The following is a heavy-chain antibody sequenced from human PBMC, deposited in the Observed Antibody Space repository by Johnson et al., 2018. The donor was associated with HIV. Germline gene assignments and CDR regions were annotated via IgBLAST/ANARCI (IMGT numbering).Heavy chain of an antibody. D-gene: IGHD2-8*01. CDR1: GFTFSNFA. CDR2: ILYDGSNK. V-gene: IGHV3-30-3*01. J-gene: IGHJ3*02. CDR3: AGGRNGRNAFDI. Sequence: QVQLVESGRGVVQPGRSLRLSCAVSGFTFSNFAMHWVRQAPGTGLEWLAFILYDGSNKYYADSVKGRFTISRDSSKNTLYLQMTSLRAEDTAVYYCAGGRNGRNAFDIWGQGTMVTVSS.